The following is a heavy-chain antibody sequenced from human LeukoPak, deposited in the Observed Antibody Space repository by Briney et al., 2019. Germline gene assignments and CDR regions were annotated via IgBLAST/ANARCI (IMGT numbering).Heavy chain of an antibody. CDR2: INSDGYSI. CDR3: ARVHGVTPSY. D-gene: IGHD2-21*02. Sequence: GGSLRLSCAASGFAFSSYWMHWVRQAPGKGLVWVSRINSDGYSITYADSVKGRFTISRDNAKNTLYLQMNSLRAEDTAVYYCARVHGVTPSYWGQGTLVTVSS. V-gene: IGHV3-74*03. J-gene: IGHJ4*02. CDR1: GFAFSSYW.